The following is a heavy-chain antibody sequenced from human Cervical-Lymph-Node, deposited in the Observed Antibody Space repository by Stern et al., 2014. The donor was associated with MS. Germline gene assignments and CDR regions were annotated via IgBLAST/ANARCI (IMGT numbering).Heavy chain of an antibody. Sequence: VQLVEAGGGVVQPGRSLRLSCAASGFTFSSYGMHWVRQAPGKGLEWVAVISYDGSNKYYADSVKGRFTISRDNSKNTLYLQMNSLRAEDTAVYSGAKRGFEGWGQGTLVTVSS. D-gene: IGHD2-15*01. CDR1: GFTFSSYG. J-gene: IGHJ4*02. V-gene: IGHV3-30*18. CDR2: ISYDGSNK. CDR3: AKRGFEG.